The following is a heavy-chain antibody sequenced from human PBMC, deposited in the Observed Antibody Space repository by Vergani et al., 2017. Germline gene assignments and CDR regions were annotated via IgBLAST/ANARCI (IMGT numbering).Heavy chain of an antibody. D-gene: IGHD3-22*01. V-gene: IGHV4-61*01. J-gene: IGHJ3*02. CDR3: ARGGGDYESSGNDAFDI. CDR2: IYYSGST. Sequence: QVQLQESGPGLVKPSETLSLTCTVSGGFVSSGSYYWSWIPQPPGKGLEWIGYIYYSGSTNYNPSLKSRVTISVDTSRTQFSLKLSSVTAADTAVYYCARGGGDYESSGNDAFDIWGQGTMVTVSS. CDR1: GGFVSSGSYY.